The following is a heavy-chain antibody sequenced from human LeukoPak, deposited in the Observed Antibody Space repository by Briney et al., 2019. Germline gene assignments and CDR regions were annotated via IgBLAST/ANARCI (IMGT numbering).Heavy chain of an antibody. J-gene: IGHJ4*02. CDR2: ISSSSSYI. CDR3: ARGDYDFWSGSHPTDY. D-gene: IGHD3-3*01. V-gene: IGHV3-21*01. CDR1: GFTFSSYS. Sequence: GGSLRLSCAASGFTFSSYSMNWVRQAPGKGLEWVSSISSSSSYIYYADSVKGRFTISRDNAMNSLYLQMNSLRAEDTAVYYCARGDYDFWSGSHPTDYWGQGTLVTVSS.